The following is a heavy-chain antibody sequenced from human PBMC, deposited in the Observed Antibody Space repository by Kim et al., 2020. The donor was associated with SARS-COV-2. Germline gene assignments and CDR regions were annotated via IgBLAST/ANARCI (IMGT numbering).Heavy chain of an antibody. CDR1: GGSISSYY. CDR2: IYYSGST. CDR3: ARHSASSEQWLVQYYYYGMDV. D-gene: IGHD6-19*01. J-gene: IGHJ6*02. V-gene: IGHV4-59*08. Sequence: SETLSLTCTVSGGSISSYYWSWIRQPPGKGLEWIGYIYYSGSTNYNPSLKSRVTISVDTSKNQFSLKLSSVTAADTAVYYCARHSASSEQWLVQYYYYGMDVWGQGTTVTVSS.